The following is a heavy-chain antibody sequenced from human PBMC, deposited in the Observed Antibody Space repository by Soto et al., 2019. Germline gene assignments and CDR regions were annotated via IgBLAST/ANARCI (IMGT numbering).Heavy chain of an antibody. D-gene: IGHD2-15*01. CDR3: ARGDCVGGTCYSLAGSFYYYMDV. CDR1: GFTFSNYW. CDR2: INSDGSVS. J-gene: IGHJ6*03. Sequence: EVQLVESGGGLVQPGGSLRLSCAASGFTFSNYWMYWVRQAPGKGRVWVSRINSDGSVSSYADSVKGRLTISRDNVKNSLYLQMDSLRAEDTAVYYCARGDCVGGTCYSLAGSFYYYMDVWGKGTTVTVFS. V-gene: IGHV3-74*01.